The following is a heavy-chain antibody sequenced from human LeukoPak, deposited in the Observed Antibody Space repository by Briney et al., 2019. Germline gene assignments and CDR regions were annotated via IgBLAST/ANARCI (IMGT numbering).Heavy chain of an antibody. CDR3: ASEDIVVVPAARALDY. Sequence: ASVKVSCKASGYTFTSYYMHWVRQAPGQGLEWMGIINPSGGSTSYAQKFQGRVTITRDTSTSTVYMELSSLRSEDTAVYYCASEDIVVVPAARALDYWGQGTLVTVSS. D-gene: IGHD2-2*01. CDR2: INPSGGST. CDR1: GYTFTSYY. J-gene: IGHJ4*02. V-gene: IGHV1-46*01.